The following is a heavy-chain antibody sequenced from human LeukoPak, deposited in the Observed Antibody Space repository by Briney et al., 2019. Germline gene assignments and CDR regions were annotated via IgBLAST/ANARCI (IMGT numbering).Heavy chain of an antibody. J-gene: IGHJ6*03. CDR3: ERLGSGSYYANYYYYMDV. D-gene: IGHD1-26*01. Sequence: GESLKISCKGSGYSFTSYWIGWVRQMPGKGLEWMGIIYPGDSDTRYSPSFQGQVTISADKSISTAYLQWSSLKASDTAMYYCERLGSGSYYANYYYYMDVWGKGTTVTVSS. CDR2: IYPGDSDT. CDR1: GYSFTSYW. V-gene: IGHV5-51*01.